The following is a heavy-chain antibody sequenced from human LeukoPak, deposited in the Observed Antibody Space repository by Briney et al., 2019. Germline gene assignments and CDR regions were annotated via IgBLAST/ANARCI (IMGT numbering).Heavy chain of an antibody. J-gene: IGHJ6*03. CDR2: IILGGRP. V-gene: IGHV4-34*01. CDR3: ARGVTVRGVLRQTFGFNDYYYMDV. D-gene: IGHD3-10*01. Sequence: SETLSLTCDVSGGSFSDHFWNWIRQPPGKGLEWLGEIILGGRPNFHPTLRSRLTISLDTSKSQFSLKLTSVSAADTAVYYCARGVTVRGVLRQTFGFNDYYYMDVWGKGTAVTVSS. CDR1: GGSFSDHF.